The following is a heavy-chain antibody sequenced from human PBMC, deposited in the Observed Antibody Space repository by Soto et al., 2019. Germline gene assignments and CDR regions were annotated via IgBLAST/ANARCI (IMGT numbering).Heavy chain of an antibody. CDR3: AREALLSLYYPYSCFDT. CDR2: TYYRSKWYN. V-gene: IGHV6-1*01. Sequence: SQTLSLTCAISGDSLSSDRAACNWVSQSPSRGLEWLGRTYYRSKWYNDYAVSVKSRITISADSSNNQFSLRLNSVTPEDTAVYYGAREALLSLYYPYSCFDTWGQGTLVTVSS. CDR1: GDSLSSDRAA. J-gene: IGHJ5*02. D-gene: IGHD3-3*01.